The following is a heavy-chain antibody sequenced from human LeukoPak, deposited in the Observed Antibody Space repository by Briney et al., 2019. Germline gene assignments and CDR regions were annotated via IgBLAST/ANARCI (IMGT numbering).Heavy chain of an antibody. D-gene: IGHD4-17*01. Sequence: PGGSLRLSCAASGFTFDDYAMHWVRQAPGKGLEWVSGISWNSGSIGYADSVKGRFTISRDNAKNSLYLQMNSLRAEDTALYYGAKSTVTTGLDYWGQGTLVTVSS. CDR1: GFTFDDYA. CDR3: AKSTVTTGLDY. CDR2: ISWNSGSI. J-gene: IGHJ4*02. V-gene: IGHV3-9*01.